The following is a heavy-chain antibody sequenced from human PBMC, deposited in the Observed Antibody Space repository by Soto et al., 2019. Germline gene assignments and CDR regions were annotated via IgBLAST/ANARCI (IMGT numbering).Heavy chain of an antibody. CDR1: GFTFSNYG. V-gene: IGHV3-33*01. J-gene: IGHJ6*02. Sequence: GGSLRLSCAASGFTFSNYGMHWVRQAPGKGLEWVAIIWYDGSNDYYVDSVKGRFTISRDNSKNTLSLQMNSLRAEDTAVYYCARDRWEFQLFYYGLDVWGQGTTVTVSS. CDR3: ARDRWEFQLFYYGLDV. D-gene: IGHD1-26*01. CDR2: IWYDGSND.